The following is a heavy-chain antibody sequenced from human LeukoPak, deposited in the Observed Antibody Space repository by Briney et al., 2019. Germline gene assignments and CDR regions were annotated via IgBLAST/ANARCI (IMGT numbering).Heavy chain of an antibody. CDR3: ASERGQLVLVY. CDR1: GFTFSSYW. D-gene: IGHD6-6*01. CDR2: IKQDGSEK. J-gene: IGHJ4*02. Sequence: GGSLRLSCAASGFTFSSYWVSWVRQAPGKGLEWVANIKQDGSEKYYVDSVKGRFTISRDNAKNSLYLQMNSLRAEDTAVYYCASERGQLVLVYWGQGTLVTVSS. V-gene: IGHV3-7*01.